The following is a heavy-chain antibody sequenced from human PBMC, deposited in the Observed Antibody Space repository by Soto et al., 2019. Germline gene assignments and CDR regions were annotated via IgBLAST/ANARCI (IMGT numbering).Heavy chain of an antibody. CDR1: GGSISSGGYS. J-gene: IGHJ5*02. D-gene: IGHD6-13*01. Sequence: PSETLSLTCAVSGGSISSGGYSCNWIRQPPGKGLEWIGYIYHSGSTYYNPSLKSRVTISVDTSKNQFSLKLSSVTAADTAVYYCARAIRYSSSWYWFDPWGQGTLVTVSS. CDR3: ARAIRYSSSWYWFDP. V-gene: IGHV4-30-2*01. CDR2: IYHSGST.